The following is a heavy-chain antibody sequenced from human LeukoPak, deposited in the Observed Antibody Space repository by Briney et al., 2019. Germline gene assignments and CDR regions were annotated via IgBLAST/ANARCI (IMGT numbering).Heavy chain of an antibody. CDR2: IYCSGST. CDR3: ARDRGSYWGIDY. CDR1: GGSISSYY. V-gene: IGHV4-59*01. D-gene: IGHD1-26*01. Sequence: SETLSLTCTVSGGSISSYYWSWIRQRPGKGLEWIGYIYCSGSTNYNPSLKSRVTISVDTSKNQFSLKLSSVTAADTAVYYCARDRGSYWGIDYWGQGTLVTVSS. J-gene: IGHJ4*02.